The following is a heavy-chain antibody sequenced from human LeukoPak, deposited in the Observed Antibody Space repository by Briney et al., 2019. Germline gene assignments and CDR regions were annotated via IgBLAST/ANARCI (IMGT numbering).Heavy chain of an antibody. CDR2: IHRDDKT. CDR3: AREVISTPSYFDY. J-gene: IGHJ4*02. D-gene: IGHD2-2*01. V-gene: IGHV3-53*01. Sequence: GGSLRLSGAASGFTVSSSFIYWVRRAPGKGLEGVSFIHRDDKTYYADSVKGRFTMSRDSSKNTLYLQMNSLGADDTAVYYCAREVISTPSYFDYWGQGILVTVSS. CDR1: GFTVSSSF.